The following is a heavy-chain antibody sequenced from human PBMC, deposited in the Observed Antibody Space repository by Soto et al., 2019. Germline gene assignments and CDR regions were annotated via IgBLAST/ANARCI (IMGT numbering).Heavy chain of an antibody. D-gene: IGHD4-17*01. V-gene: IGHV3-33*01. Sequence: PGGSLRLSCAASGFTFSSYGMHWVRQAPGKGLEWVAVIWYDGSNKYYADSVKGRFTISRDNSKNTLYLQMNSLRAEDTAVYYCARDLAVTTDSYYYYYGMDVWGQGTTVTVSS. CDR1: GFTFSSYG. CDR2: IWYDGSNK. CDR3: ARDLAVTTDSYYYYYGMDV. J-gene: IGHJ6*02.